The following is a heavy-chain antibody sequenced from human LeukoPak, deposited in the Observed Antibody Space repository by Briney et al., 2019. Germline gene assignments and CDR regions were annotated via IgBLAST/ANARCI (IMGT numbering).Heavy chain of an antibody. Sequence: SGGSLRLSCAASGFTFSNYAMSWVRQAPGKGLEWVSSISSSSTYIYYTDSMKGRFTISRDNAKNSLYLQMNSLRAEDTAVYYCARDSTRFDYWGQGTLVTVSS. CDR3: ARDSTRFDY. CDR1: GFTFSNYA. J-gene: IGHJ4*02. CDR2: ISSSSTYI. V-gene: IGHV3-21*01.